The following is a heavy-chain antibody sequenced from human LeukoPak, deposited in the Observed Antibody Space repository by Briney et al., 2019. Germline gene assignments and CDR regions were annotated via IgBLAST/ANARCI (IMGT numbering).Heavy chain of an antibody. CDR3: ARHPKWDYTTDWFDP. J-gene: IGHJ5*02. CDR2: IYYSGST. CDR1: GGSISSGSYY. V-gene: IGHV4-39*01. Sequence: SETLSLTCTVSGGSISSGSYYWGWIRQPPGKGLEWIGSIYYSGSTYYNPSLKSRVTISVDTSKNQFSLKLSSVTAADTAVYYCARHPKWDYTTDWFDPWGQGTLVTVSS. D-gene: IGHD1-7*01.